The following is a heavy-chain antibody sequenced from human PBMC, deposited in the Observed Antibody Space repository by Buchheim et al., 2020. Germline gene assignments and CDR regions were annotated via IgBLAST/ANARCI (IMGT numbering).Heavy chain of an antibody. CDR1: GFTFSSYG. Sequence: QVQLVESGGGVVQPGRSLRLFCAASGFTFSSYGMHWVRQAPGKGLEWVAVISYDGSNKYYADSVKGRFTISRDNSKNTLYLQMNSLRAEDTAVYYCANAARIAAAGTNYYYMDVWGKGTT. D-gene: IGHD6-13*01. V-gene: IGHV3-30*18. CDR2: ISYDGSNK. J-gene: IGHJ6*03. CDR3: ANAARIAAAGTNYYYMDV.